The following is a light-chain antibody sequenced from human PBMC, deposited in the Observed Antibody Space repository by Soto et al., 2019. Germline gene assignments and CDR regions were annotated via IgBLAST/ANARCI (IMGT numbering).Light chain of an antibody. CDR1: QSVLYSSNNKNY. Sequence: DIVMTQSPDSLAVSLGERATINCRSSQSVLYSSNNKNYLAWYQQKPGQPPNLLIYWASTRESGVPDRFSGSGSGTDFTLTISRLQAEDVAIYYCQQYCSTPPTFGQGTRLEIK. J-gene: IGKJ5*01. CDR2: WAS. CDR3: QQYCSTPPT. V-gene: IGKV4-1*01.